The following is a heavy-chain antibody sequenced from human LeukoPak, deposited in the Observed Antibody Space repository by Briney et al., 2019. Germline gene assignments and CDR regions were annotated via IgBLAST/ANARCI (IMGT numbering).Heavy chain of an antibody. Sequence: ASVKVSCKASGGTFSSYAISWVRQAPGQGLEWMGGIIPIFGTANYAQKFQGRVTITADESTSTAYMELSSLRSEDTAVYYCAIVGRVVSGYENDYWGQGTLVTVSS. CDR3: AIVGRVVSGYENDY. CDR1: GGTFSSYA. V-gene: IGHV1-69*13. D-gene: IGHD5-12*01. CDR2: IIPIFGTA. J-gene: IGHJ4*02.